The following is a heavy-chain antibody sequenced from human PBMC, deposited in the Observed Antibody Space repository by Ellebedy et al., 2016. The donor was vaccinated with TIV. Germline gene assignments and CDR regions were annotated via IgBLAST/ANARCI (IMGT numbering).Heavy chain of an antibody. D-gene: IGHD4-17*01. CDR2: VYYSGRT. J-gene: IGHJ3*02. Sequence: SETLSLTCTVSGGSISNGGYYWGWIRQPPGKGLEWIGSVYYSGRTSYNPSLESRVSISVDTSKNQFSLTLTSVTAADTAGYYCARDYHDYGHDPFDIWGQGTMVTVSS. CDR3: ARDYHDYGHDPFDI. V-gene: IGHV4-39*07. CDR1: GGSISNGGYY.